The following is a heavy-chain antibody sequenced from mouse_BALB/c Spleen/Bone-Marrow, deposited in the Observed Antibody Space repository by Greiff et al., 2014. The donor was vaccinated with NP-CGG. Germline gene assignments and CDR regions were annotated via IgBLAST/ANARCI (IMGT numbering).Heavy chain of an antibody. CDR1: GYTFSSYW. V-gene: IGHV1-9*01. D-gene: IGHD1-1*01. Sequence: QVQLQQSGAELMKPGASVKISCKATGYTFSSYWIEWVKQRPGHGLEWIGEILPGSGNTNYNEKFKDKATFTADTSSNTAYMQLSSLTSEDSAAYYCAREGITTVVEMDYWGQGASVTVSS. CDR2: ILPGSGNT. CDR3: AREGITTVVEMDY. J-gene: IGHJ4*01.